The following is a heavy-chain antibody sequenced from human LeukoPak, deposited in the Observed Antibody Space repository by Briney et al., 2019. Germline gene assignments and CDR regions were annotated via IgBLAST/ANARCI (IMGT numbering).Heavy chain of an antibody. CDR2: IYYSGST. Sequence: SETLSLTCKVSGGSISGFYWTWIRQPPGKGLEWIGYIYYSGSTDYNPSLKSRVTISVDTSKSQVSLKLSSVTAADTAVYYCARGGEARWYYFDYWGRGTLVTVSS. J-gene: IGHJ4*02. CDR3: ARGGEARWYYFDY. CDR1: GGSISGFY. D-gene: IGHD3-10*01. V-gene: IGHV4-59*01.